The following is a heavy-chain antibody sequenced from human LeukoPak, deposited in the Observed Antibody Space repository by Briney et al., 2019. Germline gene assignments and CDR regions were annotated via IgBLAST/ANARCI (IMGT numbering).Heavy chain of an antibody. CDR1: GFTFSSYA. J-gene: IGHJ4*02. CDR3: AKSRSEVVVAAANY. CDR2: ITGSGGTT. Sequence: PGGSLRLSCAASGFTFSSYAMNRVRQAPGKGLEWVSAITGSGGTTYYADSVRGRFTISRDNSKNTLYLQINSLRAEDTAIYYCAKSRSEVVVAAANYWGQGTLITVSS. V-gene: IGHV3-23*01. D-gene: IGHD2-15*01.